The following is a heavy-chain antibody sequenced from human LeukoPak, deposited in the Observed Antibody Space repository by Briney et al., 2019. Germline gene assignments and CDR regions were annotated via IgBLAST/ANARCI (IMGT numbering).Heavy chain of an antibody. CDR3: ARDRIGSADYGMDV. CDR2: IYYSGST. Sequence: SETLSLTCTVSGGSISSSSAYWGWIRQHPGKGLEWIGYIYYSGSTYYNPSLKSRVTISVDTSKNQFSLKLSSVTAADTAVYYCARDRIGSADYGMDVWGQGTTVTVSS. CDR1: GGSISSSSAY. V-gene: IGHV4-31*03. J-gene: IGHJ6*02. D-gene: IGHD6-19*01.